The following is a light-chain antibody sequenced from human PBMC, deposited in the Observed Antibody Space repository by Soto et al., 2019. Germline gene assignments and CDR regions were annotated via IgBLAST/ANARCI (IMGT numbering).Light chain of an antibody. CDR3: CSHAGSYTYV. CDR1: SSDVGGYNY. Sequence: QSALTQPRSVSGSPGQSVTISCTGTSSDVGGYNYVSWYQQHPGKAPKVIIYEVNKRPSRVSDRFSASKSGNTASLTISGLQAEDEADYYCCSHAGSYTYVFGTGTKLTVL. CDR2: EVN. J-gene: IGLJ1*01. V-gene: IGLV2-11*01.